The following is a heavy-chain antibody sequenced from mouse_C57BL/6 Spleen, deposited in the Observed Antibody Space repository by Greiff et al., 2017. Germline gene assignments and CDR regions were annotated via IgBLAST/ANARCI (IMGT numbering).Heavy chain of an antibody. Sequence: VQLQQSGAELVKPGASVKMSCKASGYTFTSYWITWVKQRPGQGLEWIGDIYPGSGSTNYNEKFKSKATLTVDTSSSTAYMQLSSLTSEDSAVYYCAVGSSYVRVMDYWGQGTSVTVSS. J-gene: IGHJ4*01. V-gene: IGHV1-55*01. D-gene: IGHD1-1*01. CDR1: GYTFTSYW. CDR2: IYPGSGST. CDR3: AVGSSYVRVMDY.